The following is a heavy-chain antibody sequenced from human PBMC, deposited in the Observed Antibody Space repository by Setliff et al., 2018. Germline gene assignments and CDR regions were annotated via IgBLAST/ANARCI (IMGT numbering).Heavy chain of an antibody. Sequence: GASVKVSCKASGSPFNTYDINWVRQAPGQGLEWLGRIDLYNAGTTYAEKMETKVTMTVDTSSNLGYVELRSLTSDDTGIYFCAMSSWPGRPNDFDLWGQGTEVTVSS. CDR1: GSPFNTYD. V-gene: IGHV1-18*01. J-gene: IGHJ3*01. CDR2: IDLYNAGT. D-gene: IGHD6-6*01. CDR3: AMSSWPGRPNDFDL.